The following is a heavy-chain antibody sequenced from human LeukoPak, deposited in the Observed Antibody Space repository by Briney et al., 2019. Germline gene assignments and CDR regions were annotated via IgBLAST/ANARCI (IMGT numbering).Heavy chain of an antibody. CDR3: AKGQNRNGGALAY. CDR2: ISHDGSQR. Sequence: PGGSLRLSCAASGLTFSRFGMHWVRQAPGKGLDWVALISHDGSQRYYTDPVRGRFTISRDNSKNTLYLQMDSLRAEDTAVYYCAKGQNRNGGALAYWGQGTLVTVSS. J-gene: IGHJ4*02. D-gene: IGHD3-16*01. V-gene: IGHV3-30*18. CDR1: GLTFSRFG.